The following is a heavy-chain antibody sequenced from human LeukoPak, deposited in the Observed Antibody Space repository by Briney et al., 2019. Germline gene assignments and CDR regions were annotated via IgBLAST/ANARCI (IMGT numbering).Heavy chain of an antibody. V-gene: IGHV1-69*04. CDR2: IIPILGIA. J-gene: IGHJ5*02. D-gene: IGHD5-24*01. Sequence: SVKVSCKASGYTFTAYGLSWVRQAPGQGLEWMGRIIPILGIANYAQKFQGRVTITADKSTSTAYMELSSLRSEDTAVYYCARLEMATIYNWFDPWGQGTLVTVSS. CDR1: GYTFTAYG. CDR3: ARLEMATIYNWFDP.